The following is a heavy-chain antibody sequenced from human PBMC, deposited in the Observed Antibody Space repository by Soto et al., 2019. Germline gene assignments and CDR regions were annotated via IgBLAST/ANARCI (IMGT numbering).Heavy chain of an antibody. V-gene: IGHV3-11*01. D-gene: IGHD4-17*01. Sequence: QVPLVESGGGLVKPGGSLRLSCAASGFTFSDYYMSWIRQAPRKGLEWVSYISSSGSTIYYADSVKGRFTISRDNAKNSLYLQMNILRAEDTAVFYCASPTVTPHYGMDVWGQGTTVTVSS. CDR3: ASPTVTPHYGMDV. CDR2: ISSSGSTI. CDR1: GFTFSDYY. J-gene: IGHJ6*02.